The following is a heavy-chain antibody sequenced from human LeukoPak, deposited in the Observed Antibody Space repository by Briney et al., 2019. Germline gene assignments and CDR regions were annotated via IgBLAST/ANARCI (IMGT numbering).Heavy chain of an antibody. CDR1: GFTFSSYS. D-gene: IGHD5-24*01. V-gene: IGHV3-21*01. Sequence: PGGSLRLSCAASGFTFSSYSMNWVRQAPGKGLEWVSSISSSSSYIYYADSVKGRFTISRDNAKNSLYLQMNSLRAEDTAVYYCARDWAPSRWLHFGRLGMTEYYMDVWGKGTTVTVSS. CDR2: ISSSSSYI. J-gene: IGHJ6*03. CDR3: ARDWAPSRWLHFGRLGMTEYYMDV.